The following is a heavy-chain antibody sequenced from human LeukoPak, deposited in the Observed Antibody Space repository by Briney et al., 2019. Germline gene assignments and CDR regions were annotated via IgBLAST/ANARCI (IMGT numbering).Heavy chain of an antibody. CDR2: IYSSGNT. CDR3: ARGYCSSTSCYAGDY. V-gene: IGHV3-53*01. J-gene: IGHJ4*02. CDR1: GFTVSSNY. Sequence: GGSLRLSCTASGFTVSSNYMSWVRQAPGKGLEWVSVIYSSGNTYYADSVKGRFTISRDNFKNTLYLQMNSLRAEDTAVYYCARGYCSSTSCYAGDYWGQGTLVTVSS. D-gene: IGHD2-2*01.